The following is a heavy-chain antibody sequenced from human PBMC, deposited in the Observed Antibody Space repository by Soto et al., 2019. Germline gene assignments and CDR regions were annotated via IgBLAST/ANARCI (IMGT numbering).Heavy chain of an antibody. CDR3: AKSGGYCTNGVCHKNWFDP. D-gene: IGHD2-8*01. CDR1: GFTFSSYG. CDR2: ISYDGSNK. J-gene: IGHJ5*02. Sequence: PWGALRLSCAASGFTFSSYGMHWVRQAPGKGLEWVAVISYDGSNKYYADSVKGRFTISRDNSKNTLYLQMNSLRAEDTAVYYCAKSGGYCTNGVCHKNWFDPWGQGTLVTVSS. V-gene: IGHV3-30*18.